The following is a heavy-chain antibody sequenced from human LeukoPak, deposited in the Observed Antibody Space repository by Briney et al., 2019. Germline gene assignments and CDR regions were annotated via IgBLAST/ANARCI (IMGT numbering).Heavy chain of an antibody. CDR1: GGSFSGYY. CDR3: ARGLYGDPTASAFDI. CDR2: INHSGST. Sequence: PSETLSLTCAVYGGSFSGYYWSWIRQPPGKGLEWIGEINHSGSTNYNPSLKSRVTISVDTPKNQFSLTLSSVTAADTAVYYCARGLYGDPTASAFDIWGQGTMVTVSS. J-gene: IGHJ3*02. V-gene: IGHV4-34*01. D-gene: IGHD4-17*01.